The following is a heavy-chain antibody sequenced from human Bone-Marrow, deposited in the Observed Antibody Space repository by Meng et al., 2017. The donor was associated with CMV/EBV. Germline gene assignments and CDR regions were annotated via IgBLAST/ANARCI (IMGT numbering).Heavy chain of an antibody. D-gene: IGHD2-2*01. J-gene: IGHJ6*02. Sequence: GESLKISCAASGFTFDDYGMSWVRQAPGKGLEWASGINWNGGSTGYADSVKGRFTISRDNAKNTLYLQMNSLRAEDTALYYCARDTKQEYCSSTSCYKDDGMDVWGQGTTVTISS. CDR1: GFTFDDYG. CDR2: INWNGGST. CDR3: ARDTKQEYCSSTSCYKDDGMDV. V-gene: IGHV3-20*04.